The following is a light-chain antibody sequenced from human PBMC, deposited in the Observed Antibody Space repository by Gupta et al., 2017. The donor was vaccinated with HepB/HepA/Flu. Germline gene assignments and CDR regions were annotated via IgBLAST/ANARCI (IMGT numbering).Light chain of an antibody. J-gene: IGKJ1*01. CDR1: ESVGNY. CDR3: QQRSDWPRT. V-gene: IGKV3-11*02. Sequence: EIVLTQSPATLSLSPGERATLSCRASESVGNYLAWYQQKPTQAPRLLIHDISYRATGVPARFSGSESLRDFTLTISSLEPEDFAVYYCQQRSDWPRTFGQGTRVEIQ. CDR2: DIS.